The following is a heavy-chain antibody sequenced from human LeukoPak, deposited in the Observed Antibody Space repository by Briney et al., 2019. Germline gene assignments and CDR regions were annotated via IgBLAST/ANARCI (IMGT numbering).Heavy chain of an antibody. Sequence: PGGSLRLSCAASGFTFSSYAMSWVRQAPGKGLEWVSAISGSGGSTYYADSVKGRFTISRDNSKNTLYLQMNSLKTEDTAVYYCTTVQDDFWSGYYNFDYWGQGTLVTVSS. J-gene: IGHJ4*02. V-gene: IGHV3-23*01. CDR2: ISGSGGST. CDR1: GFTFSSYA. D-gene: IGHD3-3*01. CDR3: TTVQDDFWSGYYNFDY.